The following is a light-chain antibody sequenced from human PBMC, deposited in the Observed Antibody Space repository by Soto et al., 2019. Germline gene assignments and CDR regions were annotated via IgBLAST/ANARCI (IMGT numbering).Light chain of an antibody. CDR1: SSDIGRYNL. Sequence: QSVLTQPASVSGSPGQSITISCTGTSSDIGRYNLVSWYQQHPGKAPKLIIYEDIERPSGVSDRFSGSKSGNTASLTISGLQTEDEADYYCCSYAGGASVVFGGGIKLTVL. CDR2: EDI. CDR3: CSYAGGASVV. V-gene: IGLV2-23*01. J-gene: IGLJ2*01.